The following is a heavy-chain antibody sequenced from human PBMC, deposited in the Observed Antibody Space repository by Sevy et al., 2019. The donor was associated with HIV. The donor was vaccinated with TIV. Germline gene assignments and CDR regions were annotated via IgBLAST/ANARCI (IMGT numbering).Heavy chain of an antibody. J-gene: IGHJ4*02. Sequence: GGSLRLSCAASGFTFSSYSMNWVRQAPGKGLEWVSSISSSSSYIYYADSVKGRFTISRDNAKNSLYLQMNSLRAEDTAVYYCASAPYYDFWSGYHYYFDYWGQGTLDTVSS. CDR3: ASAPYYDFWSGYHYYFDY. CDR2: ISSSSSYI. D-gene: IGHD3-3*01. V-gene: IGHV3-21*01. CDR1: GFTFSSYS.